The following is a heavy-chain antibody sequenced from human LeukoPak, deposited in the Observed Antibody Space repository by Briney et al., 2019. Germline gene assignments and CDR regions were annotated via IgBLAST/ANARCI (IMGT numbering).Heavy chain of an antibody. V-gene: IGHV4-34*01. CDR2: INHSGST. J-gene: IGHJ3*02. D-gene: IGHD3-22*01. CDR1: GGSFSGYY. Sequence: SETLSLTCAVYGGSFSGYYWSWIRQPPGKGLEWIGEINHSGSTNYNPSLESRVTISVDTSKNQFSLKLSSVTAADTAVYYCARVFYYDSSGYFAWDAFDIWGQGTMATVSS. CDR3: ARVFYYDSSGYFAWDAFDI.